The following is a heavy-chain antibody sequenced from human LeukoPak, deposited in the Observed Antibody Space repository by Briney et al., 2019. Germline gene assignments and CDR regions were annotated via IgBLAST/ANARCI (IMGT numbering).Heavy chain of an antibody. CDR1: GFTLSSYA. J-gene: IGHJ4*02. D-gene: IGHD2-8*01. Sequence: GGSLRLSCAASGFTLSSYAMHWVRQAPGKGLEWVAVISYDGSNKYYADSVKGQFTISTDNSKNTLYLQVNTLRPEDTAVYYCARGVHCSNGVCYRGGLGYWGQGTLVTVSS. CDR2: ISYDGSNK. V-gene: IGHV3-30-3*01. CDR3: ARGVHCSNGVCYRGGLGY.